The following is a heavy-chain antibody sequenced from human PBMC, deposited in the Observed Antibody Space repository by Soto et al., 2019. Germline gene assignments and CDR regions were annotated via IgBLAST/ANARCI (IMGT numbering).Heavy chain of an antibody. CDR3: ARDGGSSVGVFDI. J-gene: IGHJ3*02. CDR1: GFTFSSYW. D-gene: IGHD1-26*01. Sequence: GGSLRLSCAASGFTFSSYWMSWVRQAPGKGLEWVANIKQDGSEKYYVDSVKGRFTISRDNAKNSLYLQMNSLRAEDTAVYYCARDGGSSVGVFDIWGQGTMVTVSS. CDR2: IKQDGSEK. V-gene: IGHV3-7*03.